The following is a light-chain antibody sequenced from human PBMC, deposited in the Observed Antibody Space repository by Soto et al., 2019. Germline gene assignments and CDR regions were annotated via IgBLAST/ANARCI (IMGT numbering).Light chain of an antibody. Sequence: DVVMTQSPLSLPVTLGQPASISCRSSQSLVYIDGNTYLNWFHQRPGQSPRRLIYKVSNRDSGVPDRFSGSGSGTDFTLKISRVEAEDVGVYYCMQGTHWWTFGQGTKVEIK. V-gene: IGKV2-30*01. CDR1: QSLVYIDGNTY. CDR2: KVS. CDR3: MQGTHWWT. J-gene: IGKJ1*01.